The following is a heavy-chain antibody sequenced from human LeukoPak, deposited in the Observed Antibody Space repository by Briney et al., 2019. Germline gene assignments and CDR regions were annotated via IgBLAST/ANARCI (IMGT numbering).Heavy chain of an antibody. CDR3: AKELEVVPAEGWFDP. CDR1: GFTFSSYA. D-gene: IGHD2-2*01. V-gene: IGHV3-23*01. Sequence: GGSLRLSCAASGFTFSSYAMSWVRQAPGKGLEWASAISGSGGSTYYADSVKGRFTISRDNSKNTLYLQMNSLRAEDTAVYYCAKELEVVPAEGWFDPWGQGTLVTVSS. CDR2: ISGSGGST. J-gene: IGHJ5*02.